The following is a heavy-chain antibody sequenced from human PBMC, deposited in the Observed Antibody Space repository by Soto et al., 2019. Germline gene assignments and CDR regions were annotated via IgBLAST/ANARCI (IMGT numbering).Heavy chain of an antibody. V-gene: IGHV4-30-4*01. CDR1: GGSTSSDNY. D-gene: IGHD3-16*01. CDR2: IYYSGNT. CDR3: AREGGESSDGLYYFDS. J-gene: IGHJ4*02. Sequence: SETLSLACTVSGGSTSSDNYWSWIRQPPGKGLEWIGHIYYSGNTDYNPSLKSRLAISIDTSKNQFSLKLSSVTAADTAVYFCAREGGESSDGLYYFDSWGQGSLVTVSS.